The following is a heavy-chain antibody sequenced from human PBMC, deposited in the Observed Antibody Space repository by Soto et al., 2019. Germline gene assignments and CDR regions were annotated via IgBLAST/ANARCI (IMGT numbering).Heavy chain of an antibody. J-gene: IGHJ4*02. Sequence: AASVKVSCKASGYTFTSYAMHWVRQAPGQRLEWMGWINAGNGNTKYSQRFQGRVTITRDTSASTAYMELSSLRSEDTAVYYCAILISSSWSSTLFDYWGQGTLVTVS. D-gene: IGHD6-13*01. CDR3: AILISSSWSSTLFDY. CDR2: INAGNGNT. CDR1: GYTFTSYA. V-gene: IGHV1-3*01.